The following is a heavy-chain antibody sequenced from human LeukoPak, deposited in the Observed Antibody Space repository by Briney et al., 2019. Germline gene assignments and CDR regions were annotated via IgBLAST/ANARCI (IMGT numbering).Heavy chain of an antibody. Sequence: GGCLRLSCAASGFSFSTYVMHWVRQAPGKGLEWVAFIRYDETYKYYTDSVKGRFTISRDSSKNTLYLQTNSLRPEDTAVYYCAFDYSGIWDVFDSWGQGTLVTVSS. J-gene: IGHJ4*02. CDR3: AFDYSGIWDVFDS. CDR2: IRYDETYK. V-gene: IGHV3-30*02. D-gene: IGHD4-23*01. CDR1: GFSFSTYV.